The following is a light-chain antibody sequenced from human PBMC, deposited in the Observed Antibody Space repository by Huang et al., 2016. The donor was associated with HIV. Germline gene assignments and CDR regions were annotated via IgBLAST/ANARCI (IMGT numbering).Light chain of an antibody. Sequence: EIVLTQSPATLSLSPGERATLACRASQSVSSYLAWYQQKPGQAPRLLICDASSRATGIPARFSGSGSGTDFTLTISSLEPEDFAVYYCQQRSNWAPITFGGGTKVEIK. V-gene: IGKV3-11*01. CDR3: QQRSNWAPIT. J-gene: IGKJ4*01. CDR1: QSVSSY. CDR2: DAS.